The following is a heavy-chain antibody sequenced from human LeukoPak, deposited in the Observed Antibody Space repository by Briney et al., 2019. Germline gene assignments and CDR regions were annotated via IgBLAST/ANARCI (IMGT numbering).Heavy chain of an antibody. CDR2: IYYSGST. D-gene: IGHD6-19*01. Sequence: SETLSLTCTVSGGSISSYYWSWIRQPPGKGLEWIGYIYYSGSTNYNPSLKSRVTISVDTSKNQFSLKLSSVTAADTAVYYCARQGYSSGWYRAWFDPWGQGTLVTVSS. V-gene: IGHV4-59*01. CDR3: ARQGYSSGWYRAWFDP. J-gene: IGHJ5*02. CDR1: GGSISSYY.